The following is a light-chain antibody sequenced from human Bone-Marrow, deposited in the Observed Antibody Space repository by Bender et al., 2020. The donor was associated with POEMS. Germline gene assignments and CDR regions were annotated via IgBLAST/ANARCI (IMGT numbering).Light chain of an antibody. CDR3: QVWDDSSDHVL. Sequence: SYVLTQPPSVSVAPGKTARITCGGNNIASTSVHWYRQRPGQAPVLVVYDDSDRPSGIPERFSGSNSGNTATLNISRVEAGDEADYYCQVWDDSSDHVLFGGGTKLTVL. V-gene: IGLV3-21*03. CDR1: NIASTS. CDR2: DDS. J-gene: IGLJ2*01.